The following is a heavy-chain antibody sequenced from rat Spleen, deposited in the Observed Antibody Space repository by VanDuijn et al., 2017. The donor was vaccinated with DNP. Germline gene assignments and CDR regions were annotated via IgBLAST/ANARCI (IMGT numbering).Heavy chain of an antibody. V-gene: IGHV5S13*01. Sequence: EVQLVESGGGLVQPGRSLKLSCAASGFTFSAYYMAWVRQAPAKGLEWVAYISSGGGITDYRDSVKGRFTISRDDAKNTQYLQMDSLRSEDTATYYCARHEEYSSYVYGFAYWGQGTLVTVSS. CDR1: GFTFSAYY. D-gene: IGHD1-2*01. CDR2: ISSGGGIT. J-gene: IGHJ3*01. CDR3: ARHEEYSSYVYGFAY.